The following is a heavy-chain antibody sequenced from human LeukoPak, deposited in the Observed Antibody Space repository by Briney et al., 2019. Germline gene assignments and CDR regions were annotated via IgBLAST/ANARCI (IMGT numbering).Heavy chain of an antibody. CDR1: GYTFTSYG. J-gene: IGHJ4*02. D-gene: IGHD2-2*02. CDR3: ALTYVVVPAAIRSSAPTDDY. CDR2: ISAYNGNT. Sequence: GASVKVSCKASGYTFTSYGISWVRQAPGQGREWMGWISAYNGNTNYAQKLQGRVTMTTDTSTSTAYMELRSLRSDDRAVSYCALTYVVVPAAIRSSAPTDDYWGQGTLVTVSS. V-gene: IGHV1-18*01.